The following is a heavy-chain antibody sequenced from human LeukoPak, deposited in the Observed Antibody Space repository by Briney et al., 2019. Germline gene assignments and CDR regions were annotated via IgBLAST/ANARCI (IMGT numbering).Heavy chain of an antibody. V-gene: IGHV1-69*04. D-gene: IGHD5-18*01. CDR2: IIPILGIA. Sequence: WAAVKVSCKASGGTFSSYAVSWVRQAPGQGREWMGRIIPILGIANYVQKFQGRVTITADKSTSTAYMELSSLRSEDTAVYYCARGLLGYSYGEAAFDYWGQGTLVTVSS. CDR3: ARGLLGYSYGEAAFDY. CDR1: GGTFSSYA. J-gene: IGHJ4*02.